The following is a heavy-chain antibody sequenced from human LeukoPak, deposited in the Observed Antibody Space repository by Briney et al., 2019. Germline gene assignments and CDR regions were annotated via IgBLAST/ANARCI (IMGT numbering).Heavy chain of an antibody. CDR2: IIPIFGTA. Sequence: GASVNVSCKASGGTFSIYAISWVRQAPGQGLEWMGGIIPIFGTANYAQKFQGRVTITADESTSTAYMELSSLRSEDTAVYYCARVRVSAGSIEEAVDYWGQGTLVTVSS. CDR1: GGTFSIYA. D-gene: IGHD2-2*01. J-gene: IGHJ4*02. CDR3: ARVRVSAGSIEEAVDY. V-gene: IGHV1-69*13.